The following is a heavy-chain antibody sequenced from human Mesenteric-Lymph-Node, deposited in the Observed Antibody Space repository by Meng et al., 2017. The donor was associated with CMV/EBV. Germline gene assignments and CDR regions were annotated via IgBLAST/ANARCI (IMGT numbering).Heavy chain of an antibody. CDR1: GFTFSSYG. CDR3: ARGVTIFGVVILGRGYYGMDV. J-gene: IGHJ6*02. V-gene: IGHV3-21*01. Sequence: GGSLRLSCAASGFTFSSYGMHWVRQAPGKGLEWVSSISSSSSYIYYADSVKGRFTISRDNAKNSLYLQMNSLRAEDTAVYYCARGVTIFGVVILGRGYYGMDVWGQGTTVTVSS. D-gene: IGHD3-3*01. CDR2: ISSSSSYI.